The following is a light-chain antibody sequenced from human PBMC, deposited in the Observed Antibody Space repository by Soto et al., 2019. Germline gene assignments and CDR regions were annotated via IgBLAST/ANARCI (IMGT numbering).Light chain of an antibody. CDR1: SSNIVTNT. CDR2: STN. J-gene: IGLJ3*02. CDR3: AAWDGSLNVVL. Sequence: QSALTQPPSASGTPGQRVTISCSGSSSNIVTNTVNWYQQFPRSAPKLLMYSTNQRPSGVPDRFSGSKSGTSASLAISGLQSEDEADYYCAAWDGSLNVVLFGGGTKLTVL. V-gene: IGLV1-44*01.